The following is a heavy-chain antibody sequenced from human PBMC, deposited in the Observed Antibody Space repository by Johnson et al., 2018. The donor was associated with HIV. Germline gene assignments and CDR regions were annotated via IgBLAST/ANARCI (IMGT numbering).Heavy chain of an antibody. CDR2: IRRKANRYAT. V-gene: IGHV3-73*02. CDR1: GFILSDSA. CDR3: ARPAIVVLPAGAFDI. J-gene: IGHJ3*02. Sequence: VQLVESGGGLVQPGGSLKLSCAASGFILSDSAMHWVRQASGKGLEWVGHIRRKANRYATAYAASVKGRFTISRDDSKNTPYLQMNSLRGDDTAVYYCARPAIVVLPAGAFDIWGPGTMVTVSS. D-gene: IGHD2-2*01.